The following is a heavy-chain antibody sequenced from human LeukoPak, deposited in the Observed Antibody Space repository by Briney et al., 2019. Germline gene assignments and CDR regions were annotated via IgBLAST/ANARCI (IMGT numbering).Heavy chain of an antibody. V-gene: IGHV1-8*01. CDR1: GYTFTSYD. J-gene: IGHJ4*02. CDR3: ARDGNYYDSSGYYYPLDFDY. Sequence: ASVKVSCKASGYTFTSYDINWVRQATGQGLEWMGWMNPNSGNTGYAQKFQGRVTMTRNTSISTAYMELSSLRSEDTAVYYCARDGNYYDSSGYYYPLDFDYWGQGTLVTVSS. CDR2: MNPNSGNT. D-gene: IGHD3-22*01.